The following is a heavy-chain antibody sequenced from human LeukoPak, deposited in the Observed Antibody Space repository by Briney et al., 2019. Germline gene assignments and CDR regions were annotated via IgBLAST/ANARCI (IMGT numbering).Heavy chain of an antibody. CDR2: INPSGGNT. Sequence: ASVKVSCKASGYTFTIYYMHWVRQAPGQGLEWMGIINPSGGNTNYAQGFQGRVTMTRDMSTSTVYMELSSLRSEDTAVYYCARDLRTITVAGIGVFDIWGQGTMVTVSS. V-gene: IGHV1-46*01. CDR1: GYTFTIYY. CDR3: ARDLRTITVAGIGVFDI. D-gene: IGHD6-19*01. J-gene: IGHJ3*02.